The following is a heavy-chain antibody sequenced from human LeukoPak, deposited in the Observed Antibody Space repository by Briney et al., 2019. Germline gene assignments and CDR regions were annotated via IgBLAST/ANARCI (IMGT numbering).Heavy chain of an antibody. CDR3: ARVLSGWSFDY. Sequence: SETLSLTCTVSGGSISSGDYYWSWIRLPPGKGLEWIGYIYYSGSTYYNPSLKSRVTISVDTSKNQFSLKLSSVTAADTAVYYCARVLSGWSFDYWGQGTLVTVSS. CDR1: GGSISSGDYY. D-gene: IGHD6-19*01. CDR2: IYYSGST. J-gene: IGHJ4*02. V-gene: IGHV4-30-4*01.